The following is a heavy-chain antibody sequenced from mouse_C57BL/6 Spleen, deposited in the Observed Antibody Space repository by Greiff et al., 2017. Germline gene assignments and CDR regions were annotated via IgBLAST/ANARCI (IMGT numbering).Heavy chain of an antibody. D-gene: IGHD1-1*01. Sequence: LVESGPGLVAPSQSLSITCTVSGFSLTSYAISWVRQPPGKGLEWLGVIWTGGGTNYNSALKSRLSISKDNSKSQVFLKMNSLQTDDTARYYCARNYYGSSLNYFDYWGQGTTLTVSS. CDR3: ARNYYGSSLNYFDY. CDR2: IWTGGGT. CDR1: GFSLTSYA. V-gene: IGHV2-9-1*01. J-gene: IGHJ2*01.